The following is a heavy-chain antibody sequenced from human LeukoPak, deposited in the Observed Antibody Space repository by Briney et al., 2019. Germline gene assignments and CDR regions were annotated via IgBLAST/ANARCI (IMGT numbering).Heavy chain of an antibody. Sequence: ASVKVSCTASGYSFIGYYIHWVRQAPGQGLEWMGWINPNSGGANYAQKFQGRVTMTRDTSISTVYMELTRLRSDDTAMYYCAKSTNWGSISDGFDIWGQGTMVTVAS. CDR1: GYSFIGYY. J-gene: IGHJ3*02. D-gene: IGHD7-27*01. V-gene: IGHV1-2*02. CDR2: INPNSGGA. CDR3: AKSTNWGSISDGFDI.